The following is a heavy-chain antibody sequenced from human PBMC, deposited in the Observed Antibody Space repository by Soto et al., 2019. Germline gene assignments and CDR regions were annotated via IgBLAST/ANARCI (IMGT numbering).Heavy chain of an antibody. D-gene: IGHD5-18*01. CDR2: INHSGST. CDR1: GGSFSGYY. V-gene: IGHV4-34*01. J-gene: IGHJ4*02. Sequence: PSETLSLTCAVYGGSFSGYYWSWIRQPPGKGLEWIGEINHSGSTNYNPSLKSRVTISVDTSKNQFSLKLSSVTAADTAVYYCARTTNLSRYGPSHYFDYWGQATLVTVSS. CDR3: ARTTNLSRYGPSHYFDY.